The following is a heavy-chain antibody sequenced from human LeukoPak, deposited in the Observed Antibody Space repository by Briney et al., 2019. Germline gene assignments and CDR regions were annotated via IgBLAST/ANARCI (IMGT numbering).Heavy chain of an antibody. Sequence: PSETLSLTCTVSGGSISGHYWSWIRQPPGKGLEWIGYISYSGSTNYNPSLKSRVTISVDTSKNQFSLKLSSVTAADTAVYYCARDRERAFDIWGQGTLVTVSS. J-gene: IGHJ3*02. CDR1: GGSISGHY. CDR2: ISYSGST. D-gene: IGHD1-26*01. CDR3: ARDRERAFDI. V-gene: IGHV4-59*11.